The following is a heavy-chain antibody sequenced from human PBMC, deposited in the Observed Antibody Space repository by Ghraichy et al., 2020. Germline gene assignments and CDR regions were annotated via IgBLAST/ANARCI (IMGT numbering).Heavy chain of an antibody. CDR1: GASVTSNTFS. CDR3: ARLGYCADGVCYTEADYSYFMDV. Sequence: SETLPLTCNVSGASVTSNTFSWGWIRQPPGKGLEWIGTISYRGTTFYRPSLQTRITLSEDTSKNQFSLRLTSVTAADTAVYYCARLGYCADGVCYTEADYSYFMDVWGKGTTVTVSS. D-gene: IGHD2-8*01. J-gene: IGHJ6*03. CDR2: ISYRGTT. V-gene: IGHV4-39*01.